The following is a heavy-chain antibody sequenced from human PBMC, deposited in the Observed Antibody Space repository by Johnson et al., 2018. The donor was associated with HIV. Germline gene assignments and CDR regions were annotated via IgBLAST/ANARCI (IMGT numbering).Heavy chain of an antibody. CDR3: ARDQEAAAGQDDAFDI. CDR1: GFTFSSYA. Sequence: QVQLVEFGGGVVQPGRSLRLSCAASGFTFSSYAMHWVRQAPGKGLEWVAVISYYGSNKYYADSVKGRFTISRDNSKNTLYLQMNSLRAEDTAVYYCARDQEAAAGQDDAFDIWGQGTMVTVSS. J-gene: IGHJ3*02. D-gene: IGHD6-13*01. CDR2: ISYYGSNK. V-gene: IGHV3-30*04.